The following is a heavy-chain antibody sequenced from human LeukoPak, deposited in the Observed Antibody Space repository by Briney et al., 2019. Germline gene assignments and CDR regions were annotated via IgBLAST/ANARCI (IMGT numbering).Heavy chain of an antibody. CDR1: GFTVSSNY. D-gene: IGHD1-26*01. Sequence: GGSLRLSCAASGFTVSSNYMSWVRQAPGKGLEWVSVIYSGGSTYYADSVKGRFTIPRDNSKNTLYLQMNSLRAEDTAVYYCAGSGGELPGGLFDYWGQGTLVTVSS. CDR2: IYSGGST. CDR3: AGSGGELPGGLFDY. V-gene: IGHV3-53*01. J-gene: IGHJ4*02.